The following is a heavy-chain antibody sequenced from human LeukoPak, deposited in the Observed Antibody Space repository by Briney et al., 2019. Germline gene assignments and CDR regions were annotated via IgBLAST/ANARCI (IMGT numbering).Heavy chain of an antibody. D-gene: IGHD5-18*01. CDR1: GFTFSSNW. J-gene: IGHJ4*02. CDR2: ISSDGTTT. CDR3: AKTKGYSYGYYFDY. Sequence: TGGSLRLSCAASGFTFSSNWLHWVRQAPGKGLVWVSRISSDGTTTNYADSVKGRFTISRDNSKNTLYLQMNSLRAEDTAVYYCAKTKGYSYGYYFDYWGQGTLVTVSS. V-gene: IGHV3-74*01.